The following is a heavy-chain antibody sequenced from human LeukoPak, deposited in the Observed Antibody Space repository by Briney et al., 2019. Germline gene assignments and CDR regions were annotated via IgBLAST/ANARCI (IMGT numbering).Heavy chain of an antibody. CDR3: TIRSTDDSSGYYST. CDR2: IRSKANTYAT. CDR1: GFTLSGSA. D-gene: IGHD3-22*01. J-gene: IGHJ5*02. V-gene: IGHV3-73*01. Sequence: GGSLRLSCAASGFTLSGSAMHWVRQASGKGLEWVGRIRSKANTYATAYAASVRGRFTISRDESKNTAYLQMNSLKAEDTAVYYCTIRSTDDSSGYYSTWGQGTLVTVSS.